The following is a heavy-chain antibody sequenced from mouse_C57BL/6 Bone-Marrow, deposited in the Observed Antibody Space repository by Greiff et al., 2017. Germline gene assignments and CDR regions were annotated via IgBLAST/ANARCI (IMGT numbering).Heavy chain of an antibody. D-gene: IGHD1-1*01. CDR1: GFTFSDYY. CDR2: ISNGGGST. J-gene: IGHJ1*03. V-gene: IGHV5-12*01. CDR3: ARPDDGSSTSGVPYWYFDV. Sequence: EVKLVESGGGLVQPGGSLKLSCAASGFTFSDYYMYWVRQTPEKRLEWVAYISNGGGSTYYPDTVKGRFTISRDNAKNTLYLQMSRLESEDTAMYYCARPDDGSSTSGVPYWYFDVWGTGTTVTVSS.